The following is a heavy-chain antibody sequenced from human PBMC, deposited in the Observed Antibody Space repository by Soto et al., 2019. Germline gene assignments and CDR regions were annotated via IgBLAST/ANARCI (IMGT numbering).Heavy chain of an antibody. D-gene: IGHD1-20*01. CDR2: ITPIIDIP. V-gene: IGHV1-69*02. CDR1: GGTFNTYS. CDR3: ARANPHNVYFDY. J-gene: IGHJ4*02. Sequence: QVQLVQSGAEVKRPGSSVKVSCRTSGGTFNTYSISWVRQAPGQGLEWMGRITPIIDIPTYAQNFQGSVSISADKCTGLAYRKLTNLRSEDTAMFFYARANPHNVYFDYWGQGTLVTVSS.